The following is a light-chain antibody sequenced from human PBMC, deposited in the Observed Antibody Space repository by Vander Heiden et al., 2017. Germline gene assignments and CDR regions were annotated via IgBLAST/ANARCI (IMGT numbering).Light chain of an antibody. Sequence: QSVLPQPPSASGTPGPRVTISCSGSSSNIGSNTVNWYQQLPGTAPKLLIYSNHQRPSGVPDRFSGSKSGTSASLAISGLQSEDEADYYCAAWDDSLNGPNWVFGGGTKLTVL. CDR3: AAWDDSLNGPNWV. J-gene: IGLJ3*02. V-gene: IGLV1-44*01. CDR1: SSNIGSNT. CDR2: SNH.